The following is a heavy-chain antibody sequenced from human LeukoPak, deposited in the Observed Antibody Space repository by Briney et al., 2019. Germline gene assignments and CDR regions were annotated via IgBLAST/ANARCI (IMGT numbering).Heavy chain of an antibody. Sequence: SETLSLTCTVSGGSISSYYWSWIRQPPGKGLEWIGYIYYSGSTNYNPSLKSRVTISVDTSKNQFSLKLSSVTAADTAAYYCARGGEPMVRGVISVYYYYMDVWGKGTTVTISS. V-gene: IGHV4-59*01. J-gene: IGHJ6*03. CDR2: IYYSGST. CDR3: ARGGEPMVRGVISVYYYYMDV. CDR1: GGSISSYY. D-gene: IGHD3-10*01.